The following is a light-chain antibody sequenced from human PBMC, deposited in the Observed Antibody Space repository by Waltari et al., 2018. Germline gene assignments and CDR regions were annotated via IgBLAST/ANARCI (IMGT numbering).Light chain of an antibody. J-gene: IGKJ1*01. CDR1: QSLLHDNGNNY. V-gene: IGKV2-28*01. CDR3: MQALQTPWT. Sequence: DILMTQSPLSLPVTPGEPASISCRSIQSLLHDNGNNYLDWYLQRPGQSPQLLIYLGSNRASWVPDRFSGSGSGTDFTLKISRVEAEDVGVYYCMQALQTPWTFGQGTKVEVK. CDR2: LGS.